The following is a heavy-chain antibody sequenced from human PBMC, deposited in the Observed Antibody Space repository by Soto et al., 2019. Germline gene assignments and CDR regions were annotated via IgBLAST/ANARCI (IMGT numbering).Heavy chain of an antibody. CDR3: AKSLRTTVTTGFWFDP. J-gene: IGHJ5*02. CDR1: GFTISTYA. D-gene: IGHD4-17*01. Sequence: EVQLLESGGGLDQPGGSLRLSYPASGFTISTYAMGGVRQVPGKGLEWVSGISVSGHFTYYADSVKGRFTTTRDISKNTLYLQMSSLRAEDTAVYHCAKSLRTTVTTGFWFDPWGQGTMVTVSS. V-gene: IGHV3-23*01. CDR2: ISVSGHFT.